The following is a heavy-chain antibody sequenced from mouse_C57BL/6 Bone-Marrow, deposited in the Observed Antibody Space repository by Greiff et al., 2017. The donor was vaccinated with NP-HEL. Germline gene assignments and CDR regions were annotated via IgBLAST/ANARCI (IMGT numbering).Heavy chain of an antibody. D-gene: IGHD1-1*01. CDR1: GYTFTGYW. CDR3: ARRPIYYYGVYYAMDY. Sequence: QVQLKQSGAELMKPGASVKLSCKATGYTFTGYWIEWVKQRPGHGLEWIGEILPGSGSTNYNEKFKGKATFTADTSSNTAYMQLSSLTTEDSAIYYCARRPIYYYGVYYAMDYWGQGTSVTVSS. V-gene: IGHV1-9*01. CDR2: ILPGSGST. J-gene: IGHJ4*01.